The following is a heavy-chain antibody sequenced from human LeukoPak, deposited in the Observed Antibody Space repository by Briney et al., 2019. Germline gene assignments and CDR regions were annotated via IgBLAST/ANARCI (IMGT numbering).Heavy chain of an antibody. V-gene: IGHV3-53*05. CDR2: IYSGGST. CDR1: GFTVSSNY. Sequence: RGSLRLSCAASGFTVSSNYMSWVRQAPGKGLEWVSDIYSGGSTYYADSVKGRFTIYRDNSKTTLNLQMNSLRAEDTAVYYGARSITIFGVVIGWFDPWGQGTLVAVSP. D-gene: IGHD3-3*01. CDR3: ARSITIFGVVIGWFDP. J-gene: IGHJ5*02.